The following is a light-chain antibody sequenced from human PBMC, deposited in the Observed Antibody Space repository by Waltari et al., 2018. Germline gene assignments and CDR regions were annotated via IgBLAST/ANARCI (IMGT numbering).Light chain of an antibody. Sequence: AIQLTQSPSTLYASVGDRVIITCLASQGVNSRLAWYQQKVGEPHRLLIYEASRLDSGVPRRFRGRGSGTEFTLIINSLLPEDFASYSCQQSASYPHTFGQGTKLEMK. J-gene: IGKJ2*01. CDR2: EAS. CDR3: QQSASYPHT. V-gene: IGKV1-13*02. CDR1: QGVNSR.